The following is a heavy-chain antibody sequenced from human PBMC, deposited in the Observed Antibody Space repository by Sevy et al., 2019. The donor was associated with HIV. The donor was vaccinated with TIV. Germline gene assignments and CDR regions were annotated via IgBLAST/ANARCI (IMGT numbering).Heavy chain of an antibody. CDR2: ISAYNGNT. CDR3: ARRGCSSTSCYVFWFDP. Sequence: ASVKVSCKASGYTFTSYGISWVRQAPGQGLEWMGWISAYNGNTNYAQKLQGRVTMTTDTSTSTAYMELRSLGSDDTAVYYCARRGCSSTSCYVFWFDPWGQGTLVTVSS. D-gene: IGHD2-2*01. CDR1: GYTFTSYG. V-gene: IGHV1-18*01. J-gene: IGHJ5*02.